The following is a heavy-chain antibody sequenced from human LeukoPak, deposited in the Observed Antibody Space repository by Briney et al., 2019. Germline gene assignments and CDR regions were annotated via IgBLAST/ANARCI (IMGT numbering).Heavy chain of an antibody. V-gene: IGHV6-1*01. CDR3: AREYSRGRFDY. J-gene: IGHJ4*02. Sequence: WVRQAPGQGLEWMGWTYYRSKWYNNYAVSVKSRITINPDSSKNQVSLQLNSVTPEDTAMYYCAREYSRGRFDYWGQGTLVTVSS. D-gene: IGHD5-18*01. CDR2: TYYRSKWYN.